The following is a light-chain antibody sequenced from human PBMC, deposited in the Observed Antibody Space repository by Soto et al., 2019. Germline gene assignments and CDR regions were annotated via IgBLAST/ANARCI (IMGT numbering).Light chain of an antibody. Sequence: DIQMTQSPSTLSGSVGERVTITCRASQTISSWLAWYQQKPGKAPKLLIYKASTLKSGVPSRFSGSGSGTEFTLTISSLQPDDFATYYCQQTRRYPSTFGGGTKVHIK. V-gene: IGKV1-5*03. CDR2: KAS. J-gene: IGKJ4*01. CDR1: QTISSW. CDR3: QQTRRYPST.